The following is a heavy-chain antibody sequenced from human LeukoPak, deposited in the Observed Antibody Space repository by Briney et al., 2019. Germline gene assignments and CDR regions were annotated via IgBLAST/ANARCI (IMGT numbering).Heavy chain of an antibody. V-gene: IGHV3-23*01. CDR3: AKDRFMTTVTPYMDV. CDR1: GFTFSSYA. J-gene: IGHJ6*03. D-gene: IGHD4-11*01. Sequence: PGGSLRLSCAASGFTFSSYAMSWVRQAPGKGLEWVSAISGSGGSTYYADSVKGRFTISRDNSKNTLYLQMNSLRAEDTAVYYCAKDRFMTTVTPYMDVWGKGTTVTVSS. CDR2: ISGSGGST.